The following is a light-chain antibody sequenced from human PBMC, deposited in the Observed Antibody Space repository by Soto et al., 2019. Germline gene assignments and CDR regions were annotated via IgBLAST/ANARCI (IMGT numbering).Light chain of an antibody. J-gene: IGKJ2*01. Sequence: EIVLTQSPGTLSLSPGERATLSCRASEFLSSSYLVWYQQKPGQAPRLSIYAASRRATGIPDRFSGSGSATEYTLTINTLEPEDFAVYYCQQQGTFGQGTKLEIK. CDR1: EFLSSSY. V-gene: IGKV3-20*01. CDR2: AAS. CDR3: QQQGT.